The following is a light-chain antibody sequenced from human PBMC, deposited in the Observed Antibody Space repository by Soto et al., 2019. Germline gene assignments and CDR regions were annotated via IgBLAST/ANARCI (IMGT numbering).Light chain of an antibody. J-gene: IGKJ2*01. CDR1: ESLFGF. V-gene: IGKV3-15*01. CDR2: GVS. Sequence: DIVLTQSPATLSVSPGDRVTLSCRASESLFGFLAWYQQKPGPAPRLLMYGVSTRATGIPARFGGGGSATDFSLTTSSLQSEDSAFYFCQSYNDWPFASGLGTRLEI. CDR3: QSYNDWPFA.